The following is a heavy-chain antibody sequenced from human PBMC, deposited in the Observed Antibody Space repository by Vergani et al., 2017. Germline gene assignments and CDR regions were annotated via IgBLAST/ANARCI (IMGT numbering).Heavy chain of an antibody. Sequence: QVQLQESGPGLVKPSETLSLTCTVSGGSISSYYWSWIRQPPGKGLEWIGNIYYSGSTNYNPSLKSRVTISVDTSKNQFSLKLSSVTAADTAVYYWARDSGRYAIDYWGQGTLVTVSS. CDR1: GGSISSYY. V-gene: IGHV4-59*01. D-gene: IGHD3-10*01. CDR2: IYYSGST. J-gene: IGHJ4*02. CDR3: ARDSGRYAIDY.